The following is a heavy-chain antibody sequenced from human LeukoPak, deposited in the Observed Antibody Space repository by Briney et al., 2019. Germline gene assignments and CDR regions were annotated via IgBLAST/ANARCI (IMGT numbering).Heavy chain of an antibody. CDR3: ASRFYYDSSGYQDAFDI. CDR1: GFTVSSNY. Sequence: GGSLRLSCAASGFTVSSNYMSWVRQAPGKGLEWVSVIYSAGSTYYADSVKGRYTISRDNSKNTLYLQMNSLRAEDTAVYYCASRFYYDSSGYQDAFDIWGQGTMVTVSS. D-gene: IGHD3-22*01. V-gene: IGHV3-66*01. J-gene: IGHJ3*02. CDR2: IYSAGST.